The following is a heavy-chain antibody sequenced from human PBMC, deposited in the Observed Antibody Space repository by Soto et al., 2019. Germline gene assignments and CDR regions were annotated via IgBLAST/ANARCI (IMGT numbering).Heavy chain of an antibody. Sequence: QVQLVQSGAEVTKPGSSVKVSCKASGGTFSSYAISWVRQAPGQGLEWMGGIIPIFGTANYSQKFQGRVTITADESTSTAYMELSSLRSEDTAVYYCTRERGKYDYDSSCLGWFDPWGQGTLVTVSS. CDR2: IIPIFGTA. V-gene: IGHV1-69*01. CDR1: GGTFSSYA. CDR3: TRERGKYDYDSSCLGWFDP. D-gene: IGHD3-22*01. J-gene: IGHJ5*02.